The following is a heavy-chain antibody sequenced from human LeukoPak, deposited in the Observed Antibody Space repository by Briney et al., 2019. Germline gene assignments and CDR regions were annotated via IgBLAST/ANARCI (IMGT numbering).Heavy chain of an antibody. Sequence: GGSLRLSCAASGFTFTTNAMSWVRQAPGKGLEWVSAISGRTGATYYADSEKGLFTISRDNSKSTLYLQMDSLRAEDTAVYYCAKWAGSGEETKRYFGPFDFWGQGTLVTVSS. D-gene: IGHD3-3*01. CDR3: AKWAGSGEETKRYFGPFDF. J-gene: IGHJ4*02. CDR1: GFTFTTNA. V-gene: IGHV3-23*01. CDR2: ISGRTGAT.